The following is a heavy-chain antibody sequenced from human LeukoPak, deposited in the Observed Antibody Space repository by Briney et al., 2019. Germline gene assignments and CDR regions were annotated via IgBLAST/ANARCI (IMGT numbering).Heavy chain of an antibody. V-gene: IGHV4-39*01. CDR3: ARFPTDAWGWVDY. J-gene: IGHJ4*02. D-gene: IGHD7-27*01. CDR1: GGSISSSSYY. CDR2: IYYSGST. Sequence: PSETLSLTCTVSGGSISSSSYYWGWIRQPPGKGLEWIEIIYYSGSTYYNPSLKSRVTISVDTSKNQFSLKLSSVTAADTAVYYCARFPTDAWGWVDYWGQGTLVTVSS.